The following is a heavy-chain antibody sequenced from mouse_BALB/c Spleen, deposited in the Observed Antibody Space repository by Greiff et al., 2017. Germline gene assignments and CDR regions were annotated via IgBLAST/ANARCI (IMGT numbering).Heavy chain of an antibody. CDR1: GYTFTSYW. CDR2: INPSTGYT. D-gene: IGHD1-1*01. CDR3: ARSDYYGSSTGYFDV. Sequence: VQLQQPGSVLVRPGASVKMSCKASGYTFTSYWMHWVKQRPGQGLEWIGYINPSTGYTEYNQKFKDKATLTADKSSSTAYMQLSSLTSEDSAVYYWARSDYYGSSTGYFDVWGAGTTVTVSS. V-gene: IGHV1-4*01. J-gene: IGHJ1*01.